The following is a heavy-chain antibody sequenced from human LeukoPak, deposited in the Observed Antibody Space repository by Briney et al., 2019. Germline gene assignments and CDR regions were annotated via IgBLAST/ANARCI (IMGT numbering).Heavy chain of an antibody. J-gene: IGHJ4*02. CDR3: AKLPIVGATH. Sequence: GGSLRLSCAASGFTSSSYGMHWVRQAPGKGLEWVAVISYDGSNKYYADSVKGRFTISRDNSKNTLYLQMNSLRAEDTAVYYCAKLPIVGATHWGQGTLVTVSS. V-gene: IGHV3-30*18. CDR1: GFTSSSYG. D-gene: IGHD1-26*01. CDR2: ISYDGSNK.